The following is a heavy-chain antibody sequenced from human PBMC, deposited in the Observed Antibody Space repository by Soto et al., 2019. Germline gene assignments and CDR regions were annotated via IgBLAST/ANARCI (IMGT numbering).Heavy chain of an antibody. CDR1: GFTFSSYA. CDR3: ARGEAVAYFDY. V-gene: IGHV3-30-3*01. D-gene: IGHD6-19*01. Sequence: QVQLVESGGGVVQPGRSLRLSCAASGFTFSSYAMHWVRQAPGKGLEWVAVISYDGSNKYYADSVKGRFTISRDNSKNTLYLQMNSLRAEDTAVYYCARGEAVAYFDYWGQGTLVTVSS. CDR2: ISYDGSNK. J-gene: IGHJ4*02.